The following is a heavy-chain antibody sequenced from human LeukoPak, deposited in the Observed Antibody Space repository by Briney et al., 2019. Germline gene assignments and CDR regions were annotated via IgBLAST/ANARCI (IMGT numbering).Heavy chain of an antibody. CDR2: IYSGGST. Sequence: PGGSLRLSCAASGFTVSSNYMSWVRQAPGKGLEWVSVIYSGGSTYYADSVKGRFTISRDNSKNTLYLQVNSLRAEDTAVYYCASPVITFGGVIDWGQGTLVTVSS. CDR3: ASPVITFGGVID. J-gene: IGHJ4*02. CDR1: GFTVSSNY. D-gene: IGHD3-16*01. V-gene: IGHV3-66*01.